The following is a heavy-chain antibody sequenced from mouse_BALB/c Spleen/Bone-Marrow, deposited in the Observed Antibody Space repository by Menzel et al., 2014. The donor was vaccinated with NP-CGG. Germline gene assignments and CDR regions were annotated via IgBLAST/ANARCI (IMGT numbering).Heavy chain of an antibody. Sequence: QVQLQQSGAELAKPGASVKMSCKASGYTFTSYWMHWVKQRPGQGLEWIGYINPSTGYTEYNQKFKDKATLTANKSSSTVYMQLSSLTSEDSAVYYCASTTVVDYWGQGTTLTVSS. J-gene: IGHJ2*01. D-gene: IGHD1-1*01. CDR1: GYTFTSYW. V-gene: IGHV1-7*01. CDR2: INPSTGYT. CDR3: ASTTVVDY.